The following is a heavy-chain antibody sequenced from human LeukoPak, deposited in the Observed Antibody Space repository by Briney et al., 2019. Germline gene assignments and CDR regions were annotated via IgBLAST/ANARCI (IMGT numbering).Heavy chain of an antibody. CDR3: ARTNPVVAATPIDY. V-gene: IGHV4-4*07. D-gene: IGHD2-15*01. J-gene: IGHJ4*02. Sequence: SETLSLTCTVSGGSISSYYWSWIRQPAGKGLEWIGRIYTSGSTNYNPSLKSRVTMSVDTSKNQFSLKLSSVTAADTAVYYCARTNPVVAATPIDYWGQGTLVTVSS. CDR1: GGSISSYY. CDR2: IYTSGST.